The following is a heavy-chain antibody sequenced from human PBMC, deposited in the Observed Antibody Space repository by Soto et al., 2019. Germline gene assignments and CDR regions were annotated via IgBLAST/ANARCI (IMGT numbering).Heavy chain of an antibody. V-gene: IGHV3-64*02. D-gene: IGHD3-10*01. Sequence: EVQLVESGEGLVQPGGSLRLSCAASGFIFSSYAMHWVRQAPGKGLEYVSAISSNGGTTYYADSVKGRFTISRDNSKNPLYFHRGGLRAEDRAVYSCARANYPSAHPPGWGQGPLVTVPS. CDR2: ISSNGGTT. CDR1: GFIFSSYA. J-gene: IGHJ4*02. CDR3: ARANYPSAHPPG.